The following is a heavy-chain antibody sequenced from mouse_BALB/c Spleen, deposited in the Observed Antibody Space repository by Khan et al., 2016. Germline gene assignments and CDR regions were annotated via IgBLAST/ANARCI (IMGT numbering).Heavy chain of an antibody. CDR1: GYSITSDYA. D-gene: IGHD1-1*01. CDR3: AKYYYGSSCFDH. CDR2: ISYSGST. J-gene: IGHJ2*01. V-gene: IGHV3-2*02. Sequence: EVELVESGPGLVKPSQSLSLTCTVTGYSITSDYAWNWIRQLPGNKLEWMGYISYSGSTSYNPSLKSRISITRDTSKNQFFLHLNSVTTEDTATYYCAKYYYGSSCFDHWGQGTTLTVSS.